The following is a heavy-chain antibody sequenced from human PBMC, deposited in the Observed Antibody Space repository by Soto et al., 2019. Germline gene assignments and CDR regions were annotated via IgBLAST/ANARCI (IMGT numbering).Heavy chain of an antibody. D-gene: IGHD2-21*01. CDR1: GGSFSSYT. CDR2: IIPIFGTA. Sequence: QVQLVQSGAEVQMPGSSVNVSCKASGGSFSSYTFSWVRLAPGPGLEWIGGIIPIFGTAYYAQRFQGRVTIIAHACTTAADMEMSSLSPEDTSGYYCARRYTGIIVVVIKAGSGMGLWCQGNKVSVSS. V-gene: IGHV1-69*01. J-gene: IGHJ6*02. CDR3: ARRYTGIIVVVIKAGSGMGL.